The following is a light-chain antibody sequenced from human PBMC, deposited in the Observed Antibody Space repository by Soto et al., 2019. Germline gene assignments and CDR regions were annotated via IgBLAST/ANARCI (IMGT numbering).Light chain of an antibody. CDR1: SSNIGNNF. CDR2: CDN. J-gene: IGLJ7*01. Sequence: QSVLTQPPSVSGTPGQRVTISCSGSSSNIGNNFVYWYQHLPGAAPTLVVYCDNHRPSGVPVRFSGSKSGTSASLTISGLRSEDEATYYCATWDDSLSGFVVFGGGTQLTVL. CDR3: ATWDDSLSGFVV. V-gene: IGLV1-47*01.